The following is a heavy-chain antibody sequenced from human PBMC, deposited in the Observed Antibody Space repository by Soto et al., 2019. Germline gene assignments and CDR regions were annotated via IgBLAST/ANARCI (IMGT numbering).Heavy chain of an antibody. CDR2: IYHSGST. CDR3: ARDEPSPWGRAFYD. V-gene: IGHV4-4*02. Sequence: PSETLSLTCAVSGGSISSSNWWSWVRQTPGKGLEWIGEIYHSGSTNYNPSLKSRVTISVDKSKNQFSLKLSSVTAADTAVYYCARDEPSPWGRAFYDWGQGTLVTVSS. J-gene: IGHJ4*02. D-gene: IGHD1-26*01. CDR1: GGSISSSNW.